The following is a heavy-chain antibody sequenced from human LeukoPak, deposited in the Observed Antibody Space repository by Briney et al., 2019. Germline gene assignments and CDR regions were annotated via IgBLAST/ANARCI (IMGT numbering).Heavy chain of an antibody. J-gene: IGHJ4*02. D-gene: IGHD4-23*01. CDR2: ISSSGSTI. CDR1: GFTFSSYE. CDR3: ARLDYGGNPPGDYFDY. V-gene: IGHV3-48*03. Sequence: PGGSLRLSCAASGFTFSSYEMNWVRQAPGKGLEWVSYISSSGSTIYYADSVKGRFTISRDNVKNSLYLQMNSLRAEDTAVYYCARLDYGGNPPGDYFDYWGQGTLVTVSS.